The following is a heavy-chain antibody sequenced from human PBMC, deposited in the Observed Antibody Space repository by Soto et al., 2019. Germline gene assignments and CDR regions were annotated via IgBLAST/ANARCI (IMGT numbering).Heavy chain of an antibody. CDR1: GFTFSSYW. J-gene: IGHJ6*02. V-gene: IGHV3-74*01. CDR2: INSDGSST. D-gene: IGHD6-13*01. CDR3: ARVKSIAAAGTFGLYYYYGMDV. Sequence: GGSLRLSCAASGFTFSSYWMHWVRQAPGKGLVWVSRINSDGSSTSHADSVKGRFTISRDNAKNTLYLQMNSLRAEDTAVYYCARVKSIAAAGTFGLYYYYGMDVWGQGTTVTVSS.